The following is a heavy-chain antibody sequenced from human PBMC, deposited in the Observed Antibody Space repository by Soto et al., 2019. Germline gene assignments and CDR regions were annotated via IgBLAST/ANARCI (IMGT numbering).Heavy chain of an antibody. V-gene: IGHV1-69*15. D-gene: IGHD1-20*01. CDR3: ARCGLRYHIIGFSLGIYGMDV. CDR1: GGTFSNFA. CDR2: IIPMFNTT. J-gene: IGHJ6*02. Sequence: QVQLVQSGAEVKKPGSSVKVSCKASGGTFSNFAISWVRQAPGQGLEWVGSIIPMFNTTNYGQRFQGRVTITADESTGAAYLELTSLRSEDSAVYYCARCGLRYHIIGFSLGIYGMDVWGQGTTVAVSS.